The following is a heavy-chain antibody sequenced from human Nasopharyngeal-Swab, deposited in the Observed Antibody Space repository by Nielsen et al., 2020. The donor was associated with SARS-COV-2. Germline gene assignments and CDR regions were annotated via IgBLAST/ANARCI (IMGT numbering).Heavy chain of an antibody. CDR2: IRYDGRSK. CDR3: AKDRYMSGGYFDF. Sequence: GGSLRLSCEASGFIFSDYGMHWVRQAPGMGLEWLAFIRYDGRSKYHADSVRGRFTISRDKSKNTLYLQMNSLRGDDTAVYYCAKDRYMSGGYFDFWGQGAQVTVSS. CDR1: GFIFSDYG. D-gene: IGHD2-2*02. J-gene: IGHJ4*02. V-gene: IGHV3-30*02.